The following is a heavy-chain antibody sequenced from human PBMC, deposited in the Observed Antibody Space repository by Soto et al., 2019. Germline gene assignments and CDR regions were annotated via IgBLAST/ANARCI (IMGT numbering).Heavy chain of an antibody. J-gene: IGHJ6*02. CDR2: VSSDGINK. CDR1: GFTFSSYG. D-gene: IGHD3-16*01. Sequence: GGSLRLSCAASGFTFSSYGMHWVRQAPGKGLEWVAAVSSDGINKEYADSVKGRSTISRDNSKSTLYLDMNSLRPEDTAVYSCAREVGSYAYFGALGVWGQGTTVTVSS. V-gene: IGHV3-30*03. CDR3: AREVGSYAYFGALGV.